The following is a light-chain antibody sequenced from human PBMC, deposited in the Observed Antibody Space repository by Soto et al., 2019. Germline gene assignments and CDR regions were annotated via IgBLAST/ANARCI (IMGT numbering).Light chain of an antibody. V-gene: IGKV3-11*01. CDR3: QHGSSWPHS. CDR2: DAS. J-gene: IGKJ4*01. CDR1: QNINSF. Sequence: EVVLTQSPATLSLSPGERATLSCRANQNINSFLAWFQQRPGQAPRLLIYDASNRATGIPARFSGSGSGTDFTLTISSLEHDDFAVYYCQHGSSWPHSFGGGTNV.